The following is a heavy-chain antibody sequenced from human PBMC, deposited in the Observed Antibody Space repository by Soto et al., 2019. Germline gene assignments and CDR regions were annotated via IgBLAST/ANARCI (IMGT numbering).Heavy chain of an antibody. CDR3: SKGRCGSSYLFEM. J-gene: IGHJ3*02. CDR2: IISRGAAT. D-gene: IGHD6-6*01. V-gene: IGHV3-23*01. CDR1: GFTFSSNA. Sequence: EVQILESGGGLVQPGGSLSLSCEASGFTFSSNAMSCVRQAPGKGLEWVSGIISRGAATYNAGSVKGRFAISRDNSKNTLYLQMNSLRGEDAANYYCSKGRCGSSYLFEMWGQGTMGTVSS.